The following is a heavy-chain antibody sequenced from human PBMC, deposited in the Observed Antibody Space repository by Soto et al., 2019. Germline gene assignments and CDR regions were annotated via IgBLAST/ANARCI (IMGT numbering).Heavy chain of an antibody. Sequence: QVQLVQSGAEVKKPGSSVKVSCKASGGTFSSYAISWVRQAPGQGLEWMGGIIPIFGTANYAQKFQGRVPTTQDXXTSTAYMELSSLSSEDTAVYYCARGTYSRSHVADYWGQGTLVTVSS. CDR3: ARGTYSRSHVADY. V-gene: IGHV1-69*05. CDR2: IIPIFGTA. J-gene: IGHJ4*02. D-gene: IGHD6-6*01. CDR1: GGTFSSYA.